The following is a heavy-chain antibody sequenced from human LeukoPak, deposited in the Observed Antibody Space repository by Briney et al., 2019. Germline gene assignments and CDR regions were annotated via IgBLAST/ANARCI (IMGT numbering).Heavy chain of an antibody. CDR2: ISSSSSYI. D-gene: IGHD3-9*01. CDR3: ARDTGVRYFDWLPLDY. V-gene: IGHV3-21*01. CDR1: GFTFSSYS. Sequence: GGSLRLSCEASGFTFSSYSMNWVRQAPGKGLEWVSSISSSSSYIYYADSVKGRFTISRDNAKNSLYLQMNSLRAEDTAVYYCARDTGVRYFDWLPLDYWGQGTLVTVSS. J-gene: IGHJ4*02.